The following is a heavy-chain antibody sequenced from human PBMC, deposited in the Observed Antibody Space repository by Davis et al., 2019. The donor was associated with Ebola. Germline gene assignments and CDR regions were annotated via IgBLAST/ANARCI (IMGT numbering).Heavy chain of an antibody. CDR1: GFTFSDYY. V-gene: IGHV3-11*01. CDR2: ISSSGSTI. Sequence: GESLKISCAASGFTFSDYYTSWLRQAPGKGLEWVSYISSSGSTIYYADSVKGRFTISRDNAKNSLYLQMNSLRAEDTAVYYFAGGNSGTYLLSHHWGQGTLVTVSS. CDR3: AGGNSGTYLLSHH. J-gene: IGHJ5*02. D-gene: IGHD1-26*01.